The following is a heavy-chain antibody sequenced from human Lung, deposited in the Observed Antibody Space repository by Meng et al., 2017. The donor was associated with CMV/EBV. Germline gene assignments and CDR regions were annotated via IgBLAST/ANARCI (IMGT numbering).Heavy chain of an antibody. J-gene: IGHJ4*02. Sequence: SCAASGFTFSSYAMSWVRQAPGKGLEWVSTISGRGGSTYYADSVKGRFTISRDNSKNTLYLQMNSLRAEDTAVYYCAIDFWSGYYLSDFDYWGQGTXVNGAS. CDR3: AIDFWSGYYLSDFDY. V-gene: IGHV3-23*01. CDR2: ISGRGGST. CDR1: GFTFSSYA. D-gene: IGHD3-3*01.